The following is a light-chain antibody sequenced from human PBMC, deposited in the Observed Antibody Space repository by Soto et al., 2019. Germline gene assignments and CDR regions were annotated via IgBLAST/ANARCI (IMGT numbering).Light chain of an antibody. CDR1: TSNLGGNT. CDR2: TNN. V-gene: IGLV1-44*01. Sequence: QSVLTQPPSVSGTPGHKVSIPCSGSTSNLGGNTVNWYQQLPGTAPKLLIYTNNQRPSGVPDRFSGSKSGTSASLAISGLRSEDEADFYCAAWDDSLNAVVFGGGTKLTVL. CDR3: AAWDDSLNAVV. J-gene: IGLJ2*01.